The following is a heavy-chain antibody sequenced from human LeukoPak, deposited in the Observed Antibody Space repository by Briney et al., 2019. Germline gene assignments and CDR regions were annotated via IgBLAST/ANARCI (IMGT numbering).Heavy chain of an antibody. J-gene: IGHJ4*02. Sequence: GGSLRLPCAASGFTFSDHYMDWVRQAPGKGLEWVGRTSNEADTYTAEYAASVKGRFTISREGSKNSLYLQLNSLRTEDTAVYYCAISIATRWDAYDYWGQGTLVTVSS. D-gene: IGHD6-6*01. CDR1: GFTFSDHY. V-gene: IGHV3-72*01. CDR3: AISIATRWDAYDY. CDR2: TSNEADTYTA.